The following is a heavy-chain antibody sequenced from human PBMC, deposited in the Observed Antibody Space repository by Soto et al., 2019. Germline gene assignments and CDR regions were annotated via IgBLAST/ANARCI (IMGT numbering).Heavy chain of an antibody. CDR3: AIYCSSGSRYGMGSMDV. CDR2: IIPIFGTA. J-gene: IGHJ6*02. D-gene: IGHD2-15*01. CDR1: GGTFSSYA. V-gene: IGHV1-69*01. Sequence: QVQLVQSGAEVKKPGSSVNVSCKASGGTFSSYAISWVRQAPGQGLEWMGGIIPIFGTANYAQKFQGRVTITADESTSIAYVELSSLRTEDTGVYYCAIYCSSGSRYGMGSMDVWGQGPKVTVSS.